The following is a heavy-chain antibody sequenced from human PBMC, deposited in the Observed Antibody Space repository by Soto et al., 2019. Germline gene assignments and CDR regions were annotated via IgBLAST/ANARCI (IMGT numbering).Heavy chain of an antibody. Sequence: PSETLSLTCAVSGGSISSGGYSWSWIRQPPGKGLEWIGYIYHSGSTYYNPSLKSRVTISVDRSKNQFSLKLSSVTAADTAVYYCARVIVVVPAAIGWFDPWGQGTLVTVS. D-gene: IGHD2-2*01. CDR1: GGSISSGGYS. V-gene: IGHV4-30-2*01. CDR3: ARVIVVVPAAIGWFDP. J-gene: IGHJ5*02. CDR2: IYHSGST.